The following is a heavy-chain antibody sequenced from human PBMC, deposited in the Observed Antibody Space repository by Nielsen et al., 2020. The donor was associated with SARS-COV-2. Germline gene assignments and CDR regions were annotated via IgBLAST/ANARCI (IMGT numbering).Heavy chain of an antibody. CDR3: ARARQWLASGGLDP. Sequence: SGPTLVKPTQTLTLTCTFSGFSLSTSGMCVSWIRQPPGKALEWLARIDWDDDKYYSTSLKTRLTISKDTSKNQVVLTMTNMDPVDTATYYCARARQWLASGGLDPWGQGTLVTVSS. V-gene: IGHV2-70*11. CDR1: GFSLSTSGMC. CDR2: IDWDDDK. D-gene: IGHD6-19*01. J-gene: IGHJ5*02.